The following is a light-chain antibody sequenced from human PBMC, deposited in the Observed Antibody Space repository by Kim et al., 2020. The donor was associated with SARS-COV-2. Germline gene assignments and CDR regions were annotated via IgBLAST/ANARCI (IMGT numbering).Light chain of an antibody. V-gene: IGKV1-39*01. CDR3: QQSHTTPLLT. CDR1: QSISTY. J-gene: IGKJ4*01. Sequence: DIQMTQSPSSLAASAGDRVTIACRASQSISTYLNWYQQKPGKAPKLLIYAASSLQSGVPSRFSGSGSETDFTLTISSLQPEDFATYYCQQSHTTPLLTFGGGTKLEI. CDR2: AAS.